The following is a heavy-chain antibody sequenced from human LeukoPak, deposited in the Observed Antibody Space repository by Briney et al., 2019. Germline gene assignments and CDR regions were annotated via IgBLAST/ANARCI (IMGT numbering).Heavy chain of an antibody. V-gene: IGHV4-38-2*02. CDR1: GYSISSGYY. CDR3: APYNWDYAWFDP. CDR2: IYHSGST. Sequence: SETLSLTCTVSGYSISSGYYWGWIRQPPGMGLERIGSIYHSGSTYYNPSLKSRVTISVDTSKNQFSLRLGSVTAADTAVYYCAPYNWDYAWFDPWGQGTLVTVSS. J-gene: IGHJ5*02. D-gene: IGHD1-7*01.